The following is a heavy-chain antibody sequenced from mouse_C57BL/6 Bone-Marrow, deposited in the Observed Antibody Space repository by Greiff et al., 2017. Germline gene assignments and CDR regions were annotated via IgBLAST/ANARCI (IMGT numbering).Heavy chain of an antibody. CDR1: GFTFSDAW. Sequence: DVHLVESGGGLVQPGGSMKLSCAASGFTFSDAWMDWVRQSPEKGLEWVAEMRNKANNHATYYAESVKGRFTISRDYSKISVYLQMNRLRAEDTVIYYCTRLLRPYYAMDYWGQGTSVTVSS. J-gene: IGHJ4*01. V-gene: IGHV6-6*01. D-gene: IGHD1-2*01. CDR3: TRLLRPYYAMDY. CDR2: MRNKANNHAT.